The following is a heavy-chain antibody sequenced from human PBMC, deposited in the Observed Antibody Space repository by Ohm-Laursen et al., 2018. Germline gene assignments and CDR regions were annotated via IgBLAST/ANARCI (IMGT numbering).Heavy chain of an antibody. D-gene: IGHD5-24*01. CDR1: GYTFTGYY. CDR2: INPNSGGT. J-gene: IGHJ4*02. V-gene: IGHV1-2*02. CDR3: ARDRRDGYRFDY. Sequence: ASVKVSCKVSGYTFTGYYMHWVRQAPGQGLEWMGWINPNSGGTNYAQKFQGRVTMTRDTSISTAYMELSRLRSDDTAVYYCARDRRDGYRFDYWGQGTLVTVSS.